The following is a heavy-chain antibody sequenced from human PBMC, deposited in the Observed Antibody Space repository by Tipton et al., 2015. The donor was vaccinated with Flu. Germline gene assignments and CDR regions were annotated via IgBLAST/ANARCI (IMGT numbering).Heavy chain of an antibody. CDR2: IFHGGST. D-gene: IGHD6-19*01. V-gene: IGHV4-38-2*02. J-gene: IGHJ5*02. CDR3: ARTAKIWLAVAGIQVWFDP. CDR1: GYSISSGYY. Sequence: TLSLTCTVSGYSISSGYYWGWIRQPPGKGLEWIGSIFHGGSTYYNPSLKSRVTISVDTSKNQFSLKLSSVTAADTAVYYCARTAKIWLAVAGIQVWFDPWGQGTLVTVSS.